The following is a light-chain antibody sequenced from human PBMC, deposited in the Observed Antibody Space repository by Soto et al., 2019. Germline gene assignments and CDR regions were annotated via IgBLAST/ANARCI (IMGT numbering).Light chain of an antibody. CDR3: EQRHMWPIT. CDR1: QSFRGL. V-gene: IGKV3-11*01. CDR2: DAY. Sequence: ELVLTQSPVTLPLSPGERATLSCRASQSFRGLLAWYQQKPGQAPRLLIYDAYNRATGIPHRFSGSGSGKDFTLTISSLEPEESAVYYCEQRHMWPITFGQGTRLEIK. J-gene: IGKJ5*01.